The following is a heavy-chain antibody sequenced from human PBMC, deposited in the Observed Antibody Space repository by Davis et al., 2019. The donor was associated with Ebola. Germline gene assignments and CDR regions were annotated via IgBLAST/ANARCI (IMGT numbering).Heavy chain of an antibody. CDR1: GGSISTYY. D-gene: IGHD3-10*01. V-gene: IGHV4-59*12. J-gene: IGHJ6*04. Sequence: GSLRLSCTVSGGSISTYYWSWIRQSPGKGLEWIGYVFHTGTTNYNPSLKSRVTISLDTSKNQFSLSLRSVTAADTAVYYCARRAGFHFYYGMDVWGKGTTVIVSS. CDR2: VFHTGTT. CDR3: ARRAGFHFYYGMDV.